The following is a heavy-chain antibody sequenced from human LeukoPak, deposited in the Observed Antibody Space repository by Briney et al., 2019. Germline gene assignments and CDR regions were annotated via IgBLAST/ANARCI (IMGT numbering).Heavy chain of an antibody. CDR1: GFTFDNYA. CDR3: AKDIGMKVVVIDY. J-gene: IGHJ4*02. D-gene: IGHD3-22*01. Sequence: GGSLRLSCTASGFTFDNYAMIWVRQAPGKGLEWVSVISGSGDGTYSADSVRGRFTISRDNSKNTLYLEMSSLRAEDTAVYYCAKDIGMKVVVIDYWGQGTLVTVSS. CDR2: ISGSGDGT. V-gene: IGHV3-23*01.